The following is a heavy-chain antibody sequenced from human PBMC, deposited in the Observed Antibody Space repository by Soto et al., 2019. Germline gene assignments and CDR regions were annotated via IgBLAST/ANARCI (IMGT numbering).Heavy chain of an antibody. Sequence: GSLRLSCAASGFIFTNYAIAWVRQAPGRGLEWVSTLSSNGGTTYYADSVKGRFTISRDNSKNTLYLQMNSLRAEDTAVYYCAKVNNHYYYDMDVWGQGTTVTVSS. CDR2: LSSNGGTT. CDR1: GFIFTNYA. J-gene: IGHJ6*02. V-gene: IGHV3-23*01. CDR3: AKVNNHYYYDMDV.